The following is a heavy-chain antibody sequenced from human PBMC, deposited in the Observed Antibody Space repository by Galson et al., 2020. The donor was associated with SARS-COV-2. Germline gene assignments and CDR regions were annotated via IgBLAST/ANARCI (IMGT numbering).Heavy chain of an antibody. CDR3: AKEGEWFGESGWFDP. D-gene: IGHD3-10*01. J-gene: IGHJ5*02. CDR1: KFSFRDYA. Sequence: GGSLRLSCVGSKFSFRDYAMNWLRQAPGKGPEWVSTISGSGGTTHYADSVKGRFTISRDNSKNTVYLQMDSLRVEDTATYYCAKEGEWFGESGWFDPWGQGTLVTVSS. CDR2: ISGSGGTT. V-gene: IGHV3-23*01.